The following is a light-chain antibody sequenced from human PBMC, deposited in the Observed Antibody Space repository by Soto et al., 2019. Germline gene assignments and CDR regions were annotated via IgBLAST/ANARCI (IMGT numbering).Light chain of an antibody. CDR2: QVS. V-gene: IGKV2-24*01. J-gene: IGKJ1*01. Sequence: DNVLRQTLLSSPVTLGQPASISCRSSQSHVYSDGNTYLSWLQQRPGQPPRLLIYQVSNRFSGVPDRFSGSGAGTDFTLTISRVEADDVGLYFRVQFAHFPRTFGQGTKVEI. CDR1: QSHVYSDGNTY. CDR3: VQFAHFPRT.